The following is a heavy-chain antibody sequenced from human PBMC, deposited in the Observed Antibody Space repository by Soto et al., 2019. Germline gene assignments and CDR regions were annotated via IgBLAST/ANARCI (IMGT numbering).Heavy chain of an antibody. J-gene: IGHJ5*02. Sequence: GESLKISCKGSGYSFTSYWISWVRQMPGKGLEWMGRIDPSDSDTRYSPSFQGQVTISADKSISTAYLQWSSLKASDTAMYYCARQTPYYDFWSGYYTGGGWFDPWGQGTLVTVSS. CDR2: IDPSDSDT. CDR1: GYSFTSYW. CDR3: ARQTPYYDFWSGYYTGGGWFDP. V-gene: IGHV5-51*01. D-gene: IGHD3-3*01.